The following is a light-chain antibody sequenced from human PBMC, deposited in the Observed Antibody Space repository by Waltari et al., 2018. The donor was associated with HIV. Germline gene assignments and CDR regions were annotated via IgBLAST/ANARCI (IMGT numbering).Light chain of an antibody. V-gene: IGKV1-5*03. CDR1: QNIGTS. CDR3: QQYETYYT. J-gene: IGKJ2*01. CDR2: QAS. Sequence: DIRMTQTPSTLSAAVRDTVTITCRASQNIGTSLAWYQQKSGKAPALLIYQASTLQNGVSSRVSGSGSGTEFTLTITSLQRDDFATYFCQQYETYYTFGQGSRLEMK.